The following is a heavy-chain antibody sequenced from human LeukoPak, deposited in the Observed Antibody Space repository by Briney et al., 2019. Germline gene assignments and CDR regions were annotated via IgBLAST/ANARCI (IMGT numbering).Heavy chain of an antibody. J-gene: IGHJ4*02. CDR1: GFTLSSYG. Sequence: GRSLRLSCAASGFTLSSYGMQWVRQAPGKGLEWVAAIWNDGSEKYYADSVKGRFTISRDNSKNTLYLQMYSLRAEDTAVYYCARDVSSGYLGFDYWGQGTLVTVSS. CDR3: ARDVSSGYLGFDY. CDR2: IWNDGSEK. D-gene: IGHD3-22*01. V-gene: IGHV3-33*01.